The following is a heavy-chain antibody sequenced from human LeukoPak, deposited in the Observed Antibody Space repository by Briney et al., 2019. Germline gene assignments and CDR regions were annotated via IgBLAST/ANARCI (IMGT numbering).Heavy chain of an antibody. D-gene: IGHD6-19*01. Sequence: PGVSLRLSCSASGFTFSSYAMHWVRQAPGKGLEYVSPISSNGCSTYYADSVKGRFTISRDNSKNTLYLKMSSLRAEDRAVYYCVKDRSSGWYRDYFDYWGQGTLVTVSS. CDR2: ISSNGCST. V-gene: IGHV3-64D*06. J-gene: IGHJ4*02. CDR3: VKDRSSGWYRDYFDY. CDR1: GFTFSSYA.